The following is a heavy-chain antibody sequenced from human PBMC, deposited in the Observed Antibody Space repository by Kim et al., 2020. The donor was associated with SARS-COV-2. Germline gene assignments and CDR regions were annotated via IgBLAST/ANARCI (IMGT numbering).Heavy chain of an antibody. Sequence: SVKVSCKASGGTFSSYAISWVRQAPGQGLEWMGGIIPIFGTANYAQKFQGRVTITADESTSTAYMELSSLRSEDTAVYYCARTLFGSGSYYPDSYFDYWGQGTLVTVSS. CDR1: GGTFSSYA. V-gene: IGHV1-69*13. CDR2: IIPIFGTA. D-gene: IGHD3-10*01. CDR3: ARTLFGSGSYYPDSYFDY. J-gene: IGHJ4*02.